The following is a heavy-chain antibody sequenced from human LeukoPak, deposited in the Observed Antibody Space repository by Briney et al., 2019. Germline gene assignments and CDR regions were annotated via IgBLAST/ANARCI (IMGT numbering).Heavy chain of an antibody. V-gene: IGHV1-46*01. D-gene: IGHD3-3*01. J-gene: IGHJ4*02. CDR3: ATRNAMDYDFWSGPTDY. CDR1: EYTFTSYY. CDR2: INPSGAST. Sequence: GASVKVFCKASEYTFTSYYMHWVRQAPGQGLEWMGIINPSGASTNYAQKFQGRVTMTRDTSTSTVYMELSSLRSEDTAVYYCATRNAMDYDFWSGPTDYWGQGTLVTVSS.